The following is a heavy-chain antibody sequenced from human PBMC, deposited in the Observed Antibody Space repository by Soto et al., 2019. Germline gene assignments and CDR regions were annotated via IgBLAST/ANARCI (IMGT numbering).Heavy chain of an antibody. Sequence: QVQLVQSGAEVKKPGASVKVSCKASGYTFTSYGISSVRQAPGQWLEWMGWIRPYNGNKNFAQKLQGRVTMTTETSPSTAYMEVRSLRSDDTAVYYCAREGHGGVLMVYPDYMDGWGKGTTVTVSS. V-gene: IGHV1-18*01. CDR3: AREGHGGVLMVYPDYMDG. J-gene: IGHJ6*03. CDR2: IRPYNGNK. D-gene: IGHD2-8*01. CDR1: GYTFTSYG.